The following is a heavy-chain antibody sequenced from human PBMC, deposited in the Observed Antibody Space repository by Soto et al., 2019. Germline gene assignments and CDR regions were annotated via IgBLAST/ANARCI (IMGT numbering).Heavy chain of an antibody. CDR2: INPSGGST. D-gene: IGHD6-19*01. CDR3: ARDEAVAGYFDY. CDR1: GYTFTSYY. Sequence: QVQLVQSGAEVKKPGASVKVSCKASGYTFTSYYMHWVRQAPGQGLEWMGIINPSGGSTSYAQKFQGRVNMTRDTSTSTVYMELSSLRSEDTAVYYCARDEAVAGYFDYWGQGTLVTVSS. J-gene: IGHJ4*02. V-gene: IGHV1-46*01.